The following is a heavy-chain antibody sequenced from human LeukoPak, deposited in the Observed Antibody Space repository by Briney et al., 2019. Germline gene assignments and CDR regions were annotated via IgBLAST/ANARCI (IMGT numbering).Heavy chain of an antibody. V-gene: IGHV3-30-3*01. Sequence: GGSLRLSCAASGFTFSRYAMHWVRQAPGKELEWVAVISYDGSNEYYADSVKGRFTISRDSSENTLYLQMNSLRVEDTAVYYCAREGYYSSGPFSYFDYWGQGTLVTVSS. D-gene: IGHD3-10*01. CDR1: GFTFSRYA. CDR3: AREGYYSSGPFSYFDY. J-gene: IGHJ4*02. CDR2: ISYDGSNE.